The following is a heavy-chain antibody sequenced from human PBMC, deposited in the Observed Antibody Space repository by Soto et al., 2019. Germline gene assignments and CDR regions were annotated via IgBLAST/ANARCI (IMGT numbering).Heavy chain of an antibody. CDR2: IYYSGST. Sequence: SETLSLTCTVSGGSISSYYWSWIRQPPGKGLEWIGYIYYSGSTNYNPSLKSRVTISVDTSKNQFSLKLSSVTAADTAVYYCARDQTVVADYCSGGSCYLREMDDNYYYYGMDVWGQGTTVTVSS. D-gene: IGHD2-15*01. CDR3: ARDQTVVADYCSGGSCYLREMDDNYYYYGMDV. J-gene: IGHJ6*02. V-gene: IGHV4-59*01. CDR1: GGSISSYY.